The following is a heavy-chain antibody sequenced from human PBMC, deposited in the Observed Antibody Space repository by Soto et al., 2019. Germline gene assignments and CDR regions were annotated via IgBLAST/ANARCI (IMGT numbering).Heavy chain of an antibody. Sequence: EVQLVESGGGLVQPGGSLRLSCVDSGFSFSAYWMHWVRQGPGKGLVWVSRISPDGSSTNYADSVRGRFTISRDNAKNTLYLQMYRLRAEDTALYCGARSPGGYYIDWGQGTMVTVSS. J-gene: IGHJ3*01. CDR2: ISPDGSST. D-gene: IGHD3-9*01. CDR1: GFSFSAYW. CDR3: ARSPGGYYID. V-gene: IGHV3-74*01.